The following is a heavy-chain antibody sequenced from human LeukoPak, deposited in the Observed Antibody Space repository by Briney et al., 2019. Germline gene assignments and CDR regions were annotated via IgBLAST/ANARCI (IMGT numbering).Heavy chain of an antibody. CDR2: IIPIFGTA. Sequence: SVKVSCKASGGTFSSYAISWVRQAPGQGLEWMGGIIPIFGTANYAQKFQGRVTITADESTSTAYMELRSLRSDDTAVYYCARVRSLDSSWYISEYFQHWGQGTLVTVSS. D-gene: IGHD6-13*01. J-gene: IGHJ1*01. CDR1: GGTFSSYA. V-gene: IGHV1-69*13. CDR3: ARVRSLDSSWYISEYFQH.